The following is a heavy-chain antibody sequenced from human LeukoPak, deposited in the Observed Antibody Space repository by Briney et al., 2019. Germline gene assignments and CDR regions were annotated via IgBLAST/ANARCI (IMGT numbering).Heavy chain of an antibody. J-gene: IGHJ3*02. CDR3: ARQTNGYNLGGAFDI. CDR1: GYSFTSYW. V-gene: IGHV5-51*01. Sequence: GESLKISCKGSGYSFTSYWIGWVRQMPGKGLEWMGIIYPGDSDTRYSPSFQGQVTISADKSISTAYLQWSSLKASDTAMYYCARQTNGYNLGGAFDIWGQGTMVTVSS. CDR2: IYPGDSDT. D-gene: IGHD5-24*01.